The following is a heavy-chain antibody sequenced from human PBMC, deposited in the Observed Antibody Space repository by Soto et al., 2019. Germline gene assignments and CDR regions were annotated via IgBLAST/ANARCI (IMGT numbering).Heavy chain of an antibody. CDR1: GGSISSGGYY. Sequence: SETLSLTCTVSGGSISSGGYYWSWIRQHPGKGLEWIGYIYYSGSTYYNPSLKSRVTISVDTSKNQFSLKLSSVTAADTAVYYCASGGSCSGGSCFFTPLWDFDIWAQGTMVTISS. CDR3: ASGGSCSGGSCFFTPLWDFDI. CDR2: IYYSGST. J-gene: IGHJ3*02. V-gene: IGHV4-31*03. D-gene: IGHD2-15*01.